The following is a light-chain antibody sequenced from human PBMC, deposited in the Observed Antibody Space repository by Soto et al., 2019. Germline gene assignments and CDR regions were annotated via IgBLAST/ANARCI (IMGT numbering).Light chain of an antibody. CDR1: QGIGNS. J-gene: IGKJ5*01. V-gene: IGKV1-16*02. CDR3: QQRSNWPVT. CDR2: DAS. Sequence: DIQMTQSPSSLSASVGDRVTITCRASQGIGNSLGWFQQKPGKAPKSLIYDASSLQGGVPSKFSGSGSGTDFTLTISSLQPEDFAVYYCQQRSNWPVTFGQATRLE.